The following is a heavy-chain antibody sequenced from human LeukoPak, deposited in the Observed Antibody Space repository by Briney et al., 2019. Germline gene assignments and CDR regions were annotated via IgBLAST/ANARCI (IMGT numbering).Heavy chain of an antibody. V-gene: IGHV3-48*01. J-gene: IGHJ3*02. Sequence: PGGSLRLSCAASGFTFSSYSMNWVRQAPGKGLEWVSYISSSSSTIYYADSVKGRFTISRDNAKNSLYLQMNSLRAEDTAVYYCARDYTPSPYCGGVHGGCAFDIWGQGAMVTVSS. CDR1: GFTFSSYS. CDR3: ARDYTPSPYCGGVHGGCAFDI. CDR2: ISSSSSTI. D-gene: IGHD2-21*01.